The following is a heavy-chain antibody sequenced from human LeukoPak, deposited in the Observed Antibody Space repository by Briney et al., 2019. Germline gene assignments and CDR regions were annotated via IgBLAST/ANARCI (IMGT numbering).Heavy chain of an antibody. J-gene: IGHJ4*02. CDR1: GFTFNNYA. D-gene: IGHD5-18*01. V-gene: IGHV3-23*01. CDR2: ISGSGSST. CDR3: AKVSGYTYGPLDY. Sequence: GGSLRLSCAASGFTFNNYAMSWVRQAPGKGLEWVSVISGSGSSTYYADSVKGRFTISRDNSKNTLYLQMNSLRAEDTAVYYCAKVSGYTYGPLDYWGQRTLVTVSS.